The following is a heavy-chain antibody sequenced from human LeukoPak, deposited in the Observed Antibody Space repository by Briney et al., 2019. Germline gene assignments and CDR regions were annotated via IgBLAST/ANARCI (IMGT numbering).Heavy chain of an antibody. D-gene: IGHD4-17*01. Sequence: PGGSLRLSCAASGFTFSSYAMRWVRQAPGKGLEWVSAISGSGGSTYYADSVKGRFTISRDNSKNTLYLQMNSLRAEDTAVYYCAKAYGDYGRRWYFDLWGRGTLVTVSS. J-gene: IGHJ2*01. CDR1: GFTFSSYA. CDR3: AKAYGDYGRRWYFDL. CDR2: ISGSGGST. V-gene: IGHV3-23*01.